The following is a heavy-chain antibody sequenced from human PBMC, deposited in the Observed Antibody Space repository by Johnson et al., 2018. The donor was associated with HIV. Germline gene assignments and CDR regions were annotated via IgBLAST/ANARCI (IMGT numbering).Heavy chain of an antibody. CDR3: AKYRMAGPGATGPFDI. Sequence: VQLVESGGGVVQPGRSLRLSCEASGITFSSYGMNWVRQAPGKGLEWVSSISGGGGSIYYADSVKGRFTISRDNSKNTLFLQMNSLSAEDTALYFCAKYRMAGPGATGPFDIWGQGTVVTVSS. D-gene: IGHD6-13*01. J-gene: IGHJ3*02. CDR1: GITFSSYG. CDR2: ISGGGGSI. V-gene: IGHV3-23*04.